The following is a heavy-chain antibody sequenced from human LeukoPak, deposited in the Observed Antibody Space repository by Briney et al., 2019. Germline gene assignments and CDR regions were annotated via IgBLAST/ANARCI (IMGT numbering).Heavy chain of an antibody. CDR3: AKITYYYDSSGHSPCDY. CDR2: ISGSGGST. V-gene: IGHV3-23*01. J-gene: IGHJ4*02. CDR1: GFTFSSYA. D-gene: IGHD3-22*01. Sequence: GKSLRLSCVASGFTFSSYAMSWVRQAPGKGLEWVSAISGSGGSTYYADSVKGRFTISRDNSKNTLYLQMNSLRAEDTAVYYCAKITYYYDSSGHSPCDYWGQGTLVTVSS.